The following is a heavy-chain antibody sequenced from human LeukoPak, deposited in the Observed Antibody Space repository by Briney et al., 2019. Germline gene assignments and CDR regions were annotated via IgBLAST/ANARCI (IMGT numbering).Heavy chain of an antibody. Sequence: ASVKVSCKASGYTFTSYGISWVRQAPGQGLEWMGGIIPIFGTANYAQKFQGRVTITADKSTSTAYMELSSLRSEDTAVYYCARERFDCSGGSCYPTLFDYWGQGTLVTVSS. CDR1: GYTFTSYG. CDR3: ARERFDCSGGSCYPTLFDY. J-gene: IGHJ4*02. CDR2: IIPIFGTA. D-gene: IGHD2-15*01. V-gene: IGHV1-69*06.